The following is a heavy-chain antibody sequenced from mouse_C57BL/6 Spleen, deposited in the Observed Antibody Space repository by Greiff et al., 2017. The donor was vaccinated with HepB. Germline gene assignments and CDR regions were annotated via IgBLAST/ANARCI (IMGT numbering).Heavy chain of an antibody. CDR1: GYTFTSYW. Sequence: VKLQESGAELVRPGSSVKLSCKASGYTFTSYWMHWVKQRPIQGLEWIGNIDPSDSETHYNQKFKDKATLTVDKSSSTAYMQLSSLTSEDSAVYYCASGGDGSHYAMDYWGQGTSVTVSS. CDR3: ASGGDGSHYAMDY. D-gene: IGHD2-3*01. CDR2: IDPSDSET. V-gene: IGHV1-52*01. J-gene: IGHJ4*01.